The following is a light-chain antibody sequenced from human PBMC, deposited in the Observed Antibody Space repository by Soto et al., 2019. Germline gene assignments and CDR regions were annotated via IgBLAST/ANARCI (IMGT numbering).Light chain of an antibody. Sequence: QSVLTQPPSASGSPGQSVTISCTGTSSDVGGYNYVSWYQQHPGKAPKLMIYEVTKRPSGVPDRFSGSKSGNTASLTVSGLPAADEADYFCCSHAGDNTYVFGTGTKV. CDR1: SSDVGGYNY. J-gene: IGLJ1*01. CDR2: EVT. CDR3: CSHAGDNTYV. V-gene: IGLV2-8*01.